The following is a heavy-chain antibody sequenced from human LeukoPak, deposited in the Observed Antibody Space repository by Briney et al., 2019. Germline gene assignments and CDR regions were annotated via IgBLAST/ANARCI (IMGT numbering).Heavy chain of an antibody. Sequence: SETLSLTCAVSGGSISSSNWWSWVRQPPGKGLEWIGEIYHSGSTNYNPSLKSRVTISVDKSKNQFSLKLSSVTAADTAVYYCARSDYHNSGSHTVFDAFDIWGQGTRVTVSP. J-gene: IGHJ3*02. CDR1: GGSISSSNW. V-gene: IGHV4-4*02. D-gene: IGHD3-10*01. CDR2: IYHSGST. CDR3: ARSDYHNSGSHTVFDAFDI.